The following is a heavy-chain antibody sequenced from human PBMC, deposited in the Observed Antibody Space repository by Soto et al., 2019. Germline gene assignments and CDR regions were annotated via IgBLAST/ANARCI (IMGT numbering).Heavy chain of an antibody. V-gene: IGHV3-30-3*01. Sequence: GGSLRLSCAAAGGSFSSYAMHWVRQAPGKGLEWVAVISYDGSNKYYADSVKGRFTISRDNSKNTLYLQMNSLRAEDTAVYYCARGGGDTDYWGQGT. CDR1: GGSFSSYA. CDR2: ISYDGSNK. J-gene: IGHJ4*02. D-gene: IGHD2-21*01. CDR3: ARGGGDTDY.